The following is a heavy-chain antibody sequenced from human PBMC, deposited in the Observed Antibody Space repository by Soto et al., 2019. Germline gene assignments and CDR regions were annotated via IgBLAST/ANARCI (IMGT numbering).Heavy chain of an antibody. V-gene: IGHV1-69*06. CDR1: GGTLSDHG. Sequence: QVQLEQSGAEVKKPGSSVKISCKASGGTLSDHGVSWLRQAPGQGLEWVGGTIPVFNTAKYAPKFQCRVTMAADKSTNTAYMELGSLRSYDTTFYYCARGVYGSGNYYTGPSAFDIWGQGTLVIVSP. D-gene: IGHD3-10*01. CDR2: TIPVFNTA. J-gene: IGHJ3*02. CDR3: ARGVYGSGNYYTGPSAFDI.